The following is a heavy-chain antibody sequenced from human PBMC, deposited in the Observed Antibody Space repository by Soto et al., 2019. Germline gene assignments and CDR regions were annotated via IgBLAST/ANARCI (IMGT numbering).Heavy chain of an antibody. Sequence: PSETLSLTCAVYGGFFSGYYWSWIRQPAGKGMEWNGEINNSESTNYNRTLKSQVTISVDTSKNQSSLKLSSVTAADPAVYNCARGRVMVVRGYYYYYGMDVWGQGTRVTSP. J-gene: IGHJ6*02. CDR3: ARGRVMVVRGYYYYYGMDV. V-gene: IGHV4-34*01. CDR2: INNSEST. D-gene: IGHD3-10*01. CDR1: GGFFSGYY.